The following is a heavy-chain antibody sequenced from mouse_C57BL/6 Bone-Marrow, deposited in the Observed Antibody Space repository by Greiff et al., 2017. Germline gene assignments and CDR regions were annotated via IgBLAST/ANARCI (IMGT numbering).Heavy chain of an antibody. D-gene: IGHD1-1*01. CDR1: GYTFTDYN. Sequence: VQLKQSGPELVKPGASVKIPCKASGYTFTDYNMDWVKQSHGKSLEWIGDINPNNSGTIYNQKFKGKATLTVDKSSSTAYMELRSLTSEDTAVYYCARQNYGSSHWYFDVWGTGTTVTVSS. V-gene: IGHV1-18*01. CDR3: ARQNYGSSHWYFDV. CDR2: INPNNSGT. J-gene: IGHJ1*03.